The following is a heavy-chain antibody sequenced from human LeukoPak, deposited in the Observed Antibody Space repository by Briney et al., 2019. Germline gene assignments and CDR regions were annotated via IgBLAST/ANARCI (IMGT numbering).Heavy chain of an antibody. CDR3: AKEGRSLQTY. Sequence: GGSLRLSCAASGFMFSSNWMSWVRLAPGKGLEWVANIKEDGTETYYVDSVKGRFTISRDNAKNSLYLRMNSLRVEDTAVYYCAKEGRSLQTYWGQGTLVTVSS. V-gene: IGHV3-7*03. J-gene: IGHJ4*02. CDR2: IKEDGTET. D-gene: IGHD5-24*01. CDR1: GFMFSSNW.